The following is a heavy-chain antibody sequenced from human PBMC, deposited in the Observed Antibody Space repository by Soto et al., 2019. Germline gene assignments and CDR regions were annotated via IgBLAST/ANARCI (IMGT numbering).Heavy chain of an antibody. CDR3: ARDPFGVSGTTFDY. V-gene: IGHV1-69*13. D-gene: IGHD1-7*01. J-gene: IGHJ4*02. Sequence: ASVKVSCKASGGTFSSYAISWVRQAPGQGLEWMGGIIPIFGTANYAQKFQGRVTITADESTSTAYMELSSLRSEDTAVYYCARDPFGVSGTTFDYWGQGTLVTVSS. CDR1: GGTFSSYA. CDR2: IIPIFGTA.